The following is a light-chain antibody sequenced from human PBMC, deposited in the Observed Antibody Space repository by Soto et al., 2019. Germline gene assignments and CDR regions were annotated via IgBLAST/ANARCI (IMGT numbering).Light chain of an antibody. CDR3: SSYTSASRYV. J-gene: IGLJ1*01. V-gene: IGLV2-18*02. CDR2: EVT. Sequence: QSVLTQPPSVSGSPGQSVTISCTGTSSDDGKYDRVSWYQQPPGTAPRLIMYEVTNRPSGVPARFSGSKSGNTASLTISGLQAEDEADYFCSSYTSASRYVFGAGTKVTVL. CDR1: SSDDGKYDR.